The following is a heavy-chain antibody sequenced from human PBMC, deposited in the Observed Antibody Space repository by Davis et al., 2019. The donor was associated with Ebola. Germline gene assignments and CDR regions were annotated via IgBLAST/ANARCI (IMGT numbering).Heavy chain of an antibody. V-gene: IGHV4-39*07. CDR1: GGSINSSSHY. CDR2: IYYVGYS. Sequence: SETLSLTCIVSGGSINSSSHYWGWIRQPPGRDLQWIASIYYVGYSYYNPSLKSRVTISIDTSKNQFSLRLNSVTAADTAVYYCARQGYCNRTSCNNWFDPWGQGTLVTVSS. J-gene: IGHJ5*02. D-gene: IGHD2-2*01. CDR3: ARQGYCNRTSCNNWFDP.